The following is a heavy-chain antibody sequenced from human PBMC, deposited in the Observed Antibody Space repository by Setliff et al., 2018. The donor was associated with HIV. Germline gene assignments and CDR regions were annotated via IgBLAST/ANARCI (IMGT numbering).Heavy chain of an antibody. J-gene: IGHJ6*02. D-gene: IGHD2-8*01. CDR3: ASPNRCRENLYYYGMDV. Sequence: ASVKVSCKASGYTFTSYYMHWVRQAPGQGLEWMGIINPSGGSTSYAQTFQGRVTMTRDTSTSTVYMELSSLRSEYTDVYYCASPNRCRENLYYYGMDVWGQGTTVTVSS. V-gene: IGHV1-46*01. CDR2: INPSGGST. CDR1: GYTFTSYY.